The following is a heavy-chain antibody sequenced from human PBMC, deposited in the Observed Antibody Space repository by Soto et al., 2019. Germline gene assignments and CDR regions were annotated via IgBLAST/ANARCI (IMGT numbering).Heavy chain of an antibody. CDR2: IYYSGST. CDR3: AKITGHMSFDY. V-gene: IGHV4-31*03. CDR1: GDSISSGGYY. J-gene: IGHJ4*02. Sequence: QVQLQESGPGLVKPSQTLSLTCTVSGDSISSGGYYWSWIRQLPGKGLEWIGYIYYSGSTYYNPSLKSRVTIPVDTSKNRLSLNLSSVTAADTAVYYCAKITGHMSFDYWGQGTLVTVSS. D-gene: IGHD1-1*01.